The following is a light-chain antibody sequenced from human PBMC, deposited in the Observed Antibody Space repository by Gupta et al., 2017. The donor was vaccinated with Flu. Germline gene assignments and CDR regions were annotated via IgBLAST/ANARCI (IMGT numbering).Light chain of an antibody. CDR3: TSYTTSSTLV. J-gene: IGLJ3*02. Sequence: QSALTQPASVSGSPGQSIAISCTGSNSDVGGYNGVSWYQQYPGKAPILLFYEVTKRTAGVSCRFSASKSGNTASLTIAGLQAEDDADYYCTSYTTSSTLVFGGGTKLTVL. V-gene: IGLV2-14*01. CDR2: EVT. CDR1: NSDVGGYNG.